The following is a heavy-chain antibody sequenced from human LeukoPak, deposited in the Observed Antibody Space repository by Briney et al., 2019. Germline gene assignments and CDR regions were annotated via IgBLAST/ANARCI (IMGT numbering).Heavy chain of an antibody. D-gene: IGHD2-2*01. CDR1: GSSISSSNW. V-gene: IGHV4-4*02. J-gene: IGHJ3*02. CDR3: ARVVPGDAFDI. CDR2: IDYSGST. Sequence: SGTLSLTCAVSGSSISSSNWWSWVRQSPGKGLECIGEIDYSGSTNYNPSLKSRVTISVDTSKNQFSLKLSSVTAADTAVYYCARVVPGDAFDIWGQGTMVTVSS.